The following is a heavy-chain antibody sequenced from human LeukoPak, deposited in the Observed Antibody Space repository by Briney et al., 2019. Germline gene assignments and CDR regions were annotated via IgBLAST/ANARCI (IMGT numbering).Heavy chain of an antibody. D-gene: IGHD6-6*01. Sequence: SVKVSCKASGGTFSSHAISWVRQAPGQGLEWMGGIIPIFGTANYAQKFQGRVTITADESTSTAYMELSSLRSEDTAVYYCARAVIAARPQPYFDYWGQGTLVTVSS. J-gene: IGHJ4*02. CDR3: ARAVIAARPQPYFDY. CDR1: GGTFSSHA. CDR2: IIPIFGTA. V-gene: IGHV1-69*13.